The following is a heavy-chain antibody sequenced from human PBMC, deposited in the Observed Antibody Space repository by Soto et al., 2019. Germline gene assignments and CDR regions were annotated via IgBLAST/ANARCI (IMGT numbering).Heavy chain of an antibody. V-gene: IGHV3-23*01. CDR2: ISGSGGST. J-gene: IGHJ6*02. Sequence: EVQLLESGGGLVQPGGSLRLSCAASGFTFSSYAMSWVRQAPGKGLEWVSVISGSGGSTYYADSVKGRFTISRDNSKNTLYLQMNSLRVEDTAVYYCAKEVAAMVTAYYSGMDLWGQGTTVTVSS. CDR1: GFTFSSYA. CDR3: AKEVAAMVTAYYSGMDL. D-gene: IGHD5-18*01.